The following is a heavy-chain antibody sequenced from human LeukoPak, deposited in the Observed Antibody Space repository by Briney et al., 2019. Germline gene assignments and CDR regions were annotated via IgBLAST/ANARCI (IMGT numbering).Heavy chain of an antibody. CDR1: GFTFSSNS. J-gene: IGHJ4*02. D-gene: IGHD3-16*01. CDR2: IYSAGST. Sequence: GGSLRLSCTVSGFTFSSNSMSWVRQAPGKGLEWVSFIYSAGSTHYSDSVKGRFTISIDNSKNTLYLQMNSLRAEDTAVYYCARRAGAYTHPYDYWGQGTLVTVS. V-gene: IGHV3-53*01. CDR3: ARRAGAYTHPYDY.